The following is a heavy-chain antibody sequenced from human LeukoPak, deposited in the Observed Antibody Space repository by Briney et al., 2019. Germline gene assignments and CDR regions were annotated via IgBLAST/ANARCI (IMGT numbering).Heavy chain of an antibody. Sequence: GGSLRLSCAASGFSFSSYDMHWVRQATGKGLEWVSAIGTAGDTYYPGSVKGRFTISRENAKNSLYLQMNSLRAADTAVYYCAKDGLHLVTAFEVWGEGAVVTVSS. CDR3: AKDGLHLVTAFEV. D-gene: IGHD3-16*01. J-gene: IGHJ3*01. CDR1: GFSFSSYD. V-gene: IGHV3-13*01. CDR2: IGTAGDT.